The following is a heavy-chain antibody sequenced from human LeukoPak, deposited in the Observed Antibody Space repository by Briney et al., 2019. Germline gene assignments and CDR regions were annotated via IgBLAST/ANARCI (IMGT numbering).Heavy chain of an antibody. V-gene: IGHV4-61*08. D-gene: IGHD3-10*01. CDR3: ARGERTTAWRGVYYGMDV. CDR2: IYYSGST. CDR1: GGSISSGGYY. J-gene: IGHJ6*02. Sequence: SETLSLTCTVSGGSISSGGYYWSWIRQHPGKGLEWIGYIYYSGSTNYNPSLKSRVTISVDTSKNQFSLKLSSVTAADTAVYYCARGERTTAWRGVYYGMDVWGQGTTVTVSS.